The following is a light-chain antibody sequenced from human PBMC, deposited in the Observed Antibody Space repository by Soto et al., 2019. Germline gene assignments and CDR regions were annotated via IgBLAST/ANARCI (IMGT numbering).Light chain of an antibody. CDR3: QTWGTGIQV. V-gene: IGLV4-69*01. CDR2: LNSDGSH. Sequence: QSVLTQSPSASASLGASVKLTCTLSSGHSSYAIAWHQQQPEKGPRYLMNLNSDGSHSKGDGIPDRFSGSSSGAVRYLTISSLQSEDEADYYCQTWGTGIQVFGGGTKLTVL. J-gene: IGLJ3*02. CDR1: SGHSSYA.